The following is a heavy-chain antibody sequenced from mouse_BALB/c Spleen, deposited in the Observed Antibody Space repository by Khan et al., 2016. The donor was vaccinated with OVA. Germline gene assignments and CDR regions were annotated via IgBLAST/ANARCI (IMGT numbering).Heavy chain of an antibody. V-gene: IGHV14-1*02. CDR3: ARDGYSPWFAY. J-gene: IGHJ3*01. CDR1: GFNIKDYY. D-gene: IGHD2-3*01. Sequence: VQLKQSGAELVRPGALVKLSCKASGFNIKDYYMHWIKQRPEQGLVWIGRIVPENGNTIYDPKFQGRASLTSDTSSNTSYLQLSSLTSEDTAVYYCARDGYSPWFAYWGQGTLVTVSA. CDR2: IVPENGNT.